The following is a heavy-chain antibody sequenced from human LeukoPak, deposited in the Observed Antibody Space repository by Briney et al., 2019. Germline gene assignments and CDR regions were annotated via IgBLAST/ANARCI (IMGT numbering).Heavy chain of an antibody. Sequence: PGGSLRLSCAASGFTFSGYAMSWVRQAPGKGLEWVSAISGSGGSTYYADSVKGRFTISRDNSKNTLYLQMNSLRAEDTAVYYCAKSDYGDYVAHDYWGQGTLVTVSS. CDR3: AKSDYGDYVAHDY. CDR2: ISGSGGST. V-gene: IGHV3-23*01. J-gene: IGHJ4*02. CDR1: GFTFSGYA. D-gene: IGHD4-17*01.